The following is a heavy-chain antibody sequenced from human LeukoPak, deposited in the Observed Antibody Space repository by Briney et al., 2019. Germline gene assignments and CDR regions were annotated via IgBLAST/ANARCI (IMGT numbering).Heavy chain of an antibody. D-gene: IGHD6-19*01. Sequence: PGGSLRLSCAASGFTFSSYAMSWVRQAPGKGLEWVSAISGSGGSTYYADSVKGRFTISRDNSKNTLYLQMNSLRAEDKSVYYCAKPYSSGWSPLDYWGQGTLVTVSS. J-gene: IGHJ4*02. V-gene: IGHV3-23*01. CDR3: AKPYSSGWSPLDY. CDR2: ISGSGGST. CDR1: GFTFSSYA.